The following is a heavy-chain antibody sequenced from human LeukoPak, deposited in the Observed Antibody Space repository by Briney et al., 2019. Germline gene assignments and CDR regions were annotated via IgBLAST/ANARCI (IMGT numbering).Heavy chain of an antibody. J-gene: IGHJ4*02. CDR3: AKMSGVVWFGELRLPFDY. CDR2: ISAGGVSLFSGSGSAT. CDR1: GFTFSNYA. D-gene: IGHD3-10*01. Sequence: PGGSLRLSCAASGFTFSNYAMIWVRQAPGKGLQWVSVISAGGVSLFSGSGSATYYADSVEGRFTISRDNSKNTLYLQMNSLRADDTAVYYCAKMSGVVWFGELRLPFDYWGQGTLVTASS. V-gene: IGHV3-23*01.